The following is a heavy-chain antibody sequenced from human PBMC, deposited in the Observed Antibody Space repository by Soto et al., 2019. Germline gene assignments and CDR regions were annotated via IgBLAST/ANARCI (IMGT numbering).Heavy chain of an antibody. Sequence: GGSLKLSCAASGFTFISYSMNWVRQAPGKGLRSFSSISSRSSYIYYADSVKGRFTISRDNAKNSLYLQMNSLRAEDTAVYYCARDSGSDSGRYYYYGMDVWGQGTTVTVSS. CDR2: ISSRSSYI. CDR3: ARDSGSDSGRYYYYGMDV. V-gene: IGHV3-21*01. CDR1: GFTFISYS. J-gene: IGHJ6*02. D-gene: IGHD1-26*01.